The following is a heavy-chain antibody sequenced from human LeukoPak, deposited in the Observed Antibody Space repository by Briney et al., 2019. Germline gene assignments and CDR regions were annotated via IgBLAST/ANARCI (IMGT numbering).Heavy chain of an antibody. V-gene: IGHV4-61*02. D-gene: IGHD2/OR15-2a*01. Sequence: SETLSLTCTVSGGSISSGSYYWSWIRQPAGKGLDWMGRIYTSGSTNYNPSLKSRVTISVDTSKNQFSLKLSSVTAADTAVYYCARDRGIRSGQSWFDPWGQGTLVTVSS. J-gene: IGHJ5*02. CDR1: GGSISSGSYY. CDR2: IYTSGST. CDR3: ARDRGIRSGQSWFDP.